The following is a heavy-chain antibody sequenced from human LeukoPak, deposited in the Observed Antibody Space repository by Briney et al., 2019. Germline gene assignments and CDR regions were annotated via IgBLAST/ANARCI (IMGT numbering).Heavy chain of an antibody. J-gene: IGHJ3*02. V-gene: IGHV3-33*01. CDR2: IWYDGSNK. CDR3: ARESRGYSGYEI. CDR1: GFTFSSYG. Sequence: GGSLRLSCAASGFTFSSYGMHWVRQAPGKGLEWVAVIWYDGSNKYYADSVKGRFTISRDNSKNTLYLQMNSLRAEDTAVYYCARESRGYSGYEIWGQGTMVTVSS. D-gene: IGHD5-12*01.